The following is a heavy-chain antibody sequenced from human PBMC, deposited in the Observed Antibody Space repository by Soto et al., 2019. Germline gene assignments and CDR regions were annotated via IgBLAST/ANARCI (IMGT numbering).Heavy chain of an antibody. CDR2: ISSSGSTI. CDR1: GFTFSDSY. Sequence: QVQLVESGGGLVKPGGSLRLSCAASGFTFSDSYMSWIRQAPGKGLEWVSYISSSGSTIYYADSVKGRFTISRDNAKNSLYLQMNSLRAEDTAVYYCASRYCSSTSCAYYYYMDVWGKGTTVTVSS. J-gene: IGHJ6*03. D-gene: IGHD2-2*01. V-gene: IGHV3-11*01. CDR3: ASRYCSSTSCAYYYYMDV.